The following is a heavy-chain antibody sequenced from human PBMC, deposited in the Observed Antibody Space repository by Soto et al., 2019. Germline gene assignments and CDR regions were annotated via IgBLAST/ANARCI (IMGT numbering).Heavy chain of an antibody. CDR2: TNPKSGYT. Sequence: QVQLVQSGAEVKKPGASVKASCKTSGYTFTNYDINWVRQATGQGLEWMGWTNPKSGYTGSAQKFQGRVTMTRDSSISTAYMELHSLTSEDTAVYYCARTAGDLDYWGQGTLITVSS. J-gene: IGHJ4*02. CDR3: ARTAGDLDY. D-gene: IGHD4-17*01. V-gene: IGHV1-8*01. CDR1: GYTFTNYD.